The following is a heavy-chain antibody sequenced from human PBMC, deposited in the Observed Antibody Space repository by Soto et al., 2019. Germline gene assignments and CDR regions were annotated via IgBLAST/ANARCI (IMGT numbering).Heavy chain of an antibody. J-gene: IGHJ6*02. CDR1: GGTFNNFA. D-gene: IGHD6-25*01. CDR3: ATATISTVSATFHHYGMDV. CDR2: IMPVFDTT. V-gene: IGHV1-69*01. Sequence: QVQLVQSGAEVRKPGSSVKVSCQTSGGTFNNFAFTWVRQAPGQGLEWLGGIMPVFDTTNYAASFQGRITITADDLTNTVYMEMKTLRFDDTAVYYCATATISTVSATFHHYGMDVWGQGTTVTVSS.